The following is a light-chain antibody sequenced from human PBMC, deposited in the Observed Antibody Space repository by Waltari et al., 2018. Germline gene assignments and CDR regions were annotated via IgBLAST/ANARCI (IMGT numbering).Light chain of an antibody. CDR3: QQYNGYPLT. CDR1: QSISSW. Sequence: DIQMTQSPSTLSASVGDRFTITCRASQSISSWLAWYQQKPGKAPNLLIYKASNLESGVPSRFSGSGSGTDFTLTISSLQPDDFATYFCQQYNGYPLTFGGGTKVQIK. J-gene: IGKJ4*01. CDR2: KAS. V-gene: IGKV1-5*03.